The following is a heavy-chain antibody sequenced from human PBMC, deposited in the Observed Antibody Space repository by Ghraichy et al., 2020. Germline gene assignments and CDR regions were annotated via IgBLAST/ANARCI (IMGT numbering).Heavy chain of an antibody. Sequence: GESLRLSSAASGFTFSSYSMNWVRQAPGKGLEWVSYISSSSSTIYYADSVKGRFTISRDNAKNSLYLQMNSLRAEDTAVYYCARADETLITMIVVAPSGFDYWGQGTLVTVSS. CDR3: ARADETLITMIVVAPSGFDY. CDR1: GFTFSSYS. CDR2: ISSSSSTI. J-gene: IGHJ4*02. D-gene: IGHD3-22*01. V-gene: IGHV3-48*01.